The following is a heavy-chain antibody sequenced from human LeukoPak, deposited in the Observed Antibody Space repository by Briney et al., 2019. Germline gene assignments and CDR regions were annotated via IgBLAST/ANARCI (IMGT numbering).Heavy chain of an antibody. D-gene: IGHD3-16*02. V-gene: IGHV1-69*05. Sequence: SLKVSCTASRGTFSSYAISWVRQAPGQGLEWMGGIIPIFGTANYAQKFQGRVTITTDESTRTAYMELSSLRSEDTAVYYCARLLTFGGVIVNSAFDIWGQGTMVTVSS. CDR2: IIPIFGTA. CDR1: RGTFSSYA. CDR3: ARLLTFGGVIVNSAFDI. J-gene: IGHJ3*02.